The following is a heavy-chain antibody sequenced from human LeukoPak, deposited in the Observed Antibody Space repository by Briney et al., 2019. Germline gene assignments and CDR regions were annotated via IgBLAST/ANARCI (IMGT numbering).Heavy chain of an antibody. V-gene: IGHV1-18*01. CDR3: ARDRLLRYFDWLLYKANWFDP. CDR1: GYTLTSYG. J-gene: IGHJ5*02. D-gene: IGHD3-9*01. CDR2: ISAYNGNT. Sequence: ASVKVSCKASGYTLTSYGISWVRQAPGQGLEWMGWISAYNGNTNYAQKLQGRVTMTTDTSTSTAYMELRSLRSDDTAVCYCARDRLLRYFDWLLYKANWFDPWGQGTLVTVSS.